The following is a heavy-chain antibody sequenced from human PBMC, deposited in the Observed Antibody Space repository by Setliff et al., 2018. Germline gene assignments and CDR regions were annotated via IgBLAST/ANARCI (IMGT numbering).Heavy chain of an antibody. J-gene: IGHJ6*03. V-gene: IGHV4-34*01. CDR2: INHSGST. D-gene: IGHD6-19*01. CDR1: GGSFSDYY. Sequence: PSETLSLTCGASGGSFSDYYWSWIRQTPGKGLEWIGEINHSGSTKCNPSLKGRLTISVDTAQNQFSLRLTSVTAADTAVYYCARATSGWYSAYYYYMDVWGKGTTVTVSS. CDR3: ARATSGWYSAYYYYMDV.